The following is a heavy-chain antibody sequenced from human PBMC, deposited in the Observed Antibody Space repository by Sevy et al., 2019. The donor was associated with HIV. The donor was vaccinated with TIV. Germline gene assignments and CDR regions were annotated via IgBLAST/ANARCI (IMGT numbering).Heavy chain of an antibody. CDR2: ISSSSSYI. J-gene: IGHJ6*02. CDR1: GFTFSSYS. CDR3: ARDGNYGSGSYIRYYYGMDV. V-gene: IGHV3-21*01. D-gene: IGHD3-10*01. Sequence: GGSLRLSCAASGFTFSSYSMNWVRQAPGKGLEWVSSISSSSSYIYYADSVKGRLTISRDNAKNSLYLQMNSLRAEDTAVYYCARDGNYGSGSYIRYYYGMDVWGQGTTVTVSS.